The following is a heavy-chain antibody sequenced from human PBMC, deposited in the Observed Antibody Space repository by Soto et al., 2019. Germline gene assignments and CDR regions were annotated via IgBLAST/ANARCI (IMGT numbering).Heavy chain of an antibody. CDR3: ATSGYCSGGSCFWFDP. CDR2: IIPILGIA. J-gene: IGHJ5*02. V-gene: IGHV1-69*02. Sequence: QVQLVQSGAEVKKPGSSVNVSCKASGGTFISYTISWVRQSPGQGLEWMGRIIPILGIANYAQKFQGGVTLTEDESTGTAYTELSSLRSEDTAVYYCATSGYCSGGSCFWFDPWGQGTLVPVSS. D-gene: IGHD2-15*01. CDR1: GGTFISYT.